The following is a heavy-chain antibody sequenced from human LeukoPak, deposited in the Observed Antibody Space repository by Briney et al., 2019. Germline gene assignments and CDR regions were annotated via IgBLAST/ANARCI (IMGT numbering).Heavy chain of an antibody. CDR3: ARGGSFFSGEYFQH. CDR1: GFTFSSYA. CDR2: ISGSGGST. D-gene: IGHD2/OR15-2a*01. J-gene: IGHJ1*01. V-gene: IGHV3-23*01. Sequence: GGSLRLSCAASGFTFSSYAMSWVRQAPGKGLEWVSAISGSGGSTYYADSVKGRFTISRDNSKNTLYLQMNSLRAEDTAVYYCARGGSFFSGEYFQHWGQGTLVTVSS.